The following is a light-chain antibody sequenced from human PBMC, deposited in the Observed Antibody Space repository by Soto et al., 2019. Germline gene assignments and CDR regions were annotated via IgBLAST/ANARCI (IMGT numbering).Light chain of an antibody. CDR2: DVS. Sequence: QSPLTQPASVSGSPGQSITISCTGTSSDVGGYNYVSWYQQLPGKAPKLMIYDVSNRPSGVSNRFSGSKSGNTASLTISGLQAEEEADYYCSSYTSGSTLEVFGTGTKVTVL. J-gene: IGLJ1*01. CDR3: SSYTSGSTLEV. V-gene: IGLV2-14*03. CDR1: SSDVGGYNY.